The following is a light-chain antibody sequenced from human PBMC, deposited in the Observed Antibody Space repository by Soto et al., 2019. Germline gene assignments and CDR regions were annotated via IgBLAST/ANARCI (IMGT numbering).Light chain of an antibody. V-gene: IGLV1-47*01. CDR2: RNN. CDR1: SSNIGSNY. Sequence: QSVLTQPPSASGTPGQRVTISCSGSSSNIGSNYVYWYQQLPGTAPKLLIYRNNQRPSGVPDRFSGSKSGTSASLAISGPRSEDEADNYCAAGDDSLRGVFGTGTKVTV. CDR3: AAGDDSLRGV. J-gene: IGLJ1*01.